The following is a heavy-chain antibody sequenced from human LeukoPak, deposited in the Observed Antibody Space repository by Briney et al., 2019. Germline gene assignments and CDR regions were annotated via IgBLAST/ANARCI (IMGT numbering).Heavy chain of an antibody. D-gene: IGHD6-19*01. V-gene: IGHV1-69*13. CDR3: ARSFHSSGWYHDY. Sequence: SVKVSCKASGGTFSTYAISWVRQAPGQGLEWMGGILPIFGTANYAPEFQGRVTITADESTSTAYMELSSLRSEDTAVYYCARSFHSSGWYHDYWGQGTLVTVSS. CDR1: GGTFSTYA. J-gene: IGHJ4*02. CDR2: ILPIFGTA.